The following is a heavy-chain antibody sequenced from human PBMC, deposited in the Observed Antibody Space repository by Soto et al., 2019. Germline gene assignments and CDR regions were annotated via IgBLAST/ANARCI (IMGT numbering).Heavy chain of an antibody. CDR2: IIPKYGTT. CDR1: GGPFNTFG. V-gene: IGHV1-69*01. D-gene: IGHD2-2*01. J-gene: IGHJ4*02. Sequence: QVQLMQSGAEVTKPGSSVKVSCKASGGPFNTFGISWVRQAPGQGLEWMGGIIPKYGTTNYARRFQGRVTITADESTTTAYLELSSLRHDDTAIYYCASPRPRRPVFYVDYWGQGNPISVTS. CDR3: ASPRPRRPVFYVDY.